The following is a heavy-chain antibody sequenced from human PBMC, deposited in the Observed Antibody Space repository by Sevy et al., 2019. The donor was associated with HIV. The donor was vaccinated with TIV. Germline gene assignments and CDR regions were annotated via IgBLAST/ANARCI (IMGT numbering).Heavy chain of an antibody. Sequence: GGSLRLSCAASGFTFSNHFLHWVRQAPGKGLEWVAVISDDGNEKYYTDSVKGRFTISRDNSKNTLYLEMNSLKTEDTVFYYCARVPVSYFEYSWAQNWFDPWGQGTLVTVSS. CDR3: ARVPVSYFEYSWAQNWFDP. J-gene: IGHJ5*02. CDR1: GFTFSNHF. D-gene: IGHD3-9*01. V-gene: IGHV3-30*03. CDR2: ISDDGNEK.